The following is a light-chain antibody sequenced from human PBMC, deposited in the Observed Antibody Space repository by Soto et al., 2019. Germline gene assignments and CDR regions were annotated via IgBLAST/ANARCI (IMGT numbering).Light chain of an antibody. Sequence: EIVLTQSPATLSLSPGERATLSCRASQSVSNYLAWYQQKPGQAPRLLIYDASNRATGIPARFSGSGSGTDFTLTISSLEPEYFAVYYCQQRSNWPPWTFGQGTKVEIK. V-gene: IGKV3-11*01. J-gene: IGKJ1*01. CDR2: DAS. CDR1: QSVSNY. CDR3: QQRSNWPPWT.